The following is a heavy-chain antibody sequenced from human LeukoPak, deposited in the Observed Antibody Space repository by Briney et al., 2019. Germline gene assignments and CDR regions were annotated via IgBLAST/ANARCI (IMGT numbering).Heavy chain of an antibody. Sequence: KPSETLSLTCTVSGGSISSYCWSWIRQPPGKGLEWVGYIYYSGSTNYNPSLKSRGTISVDTSKNQFSLKLSSVTAADTAVYYCASDGSRYCSSTSCYREGYYYYYMDVWGKGTTVTVSS. D-gene: IGHD2-2*01. CDR1: GGSISSYC. J-gene: IGHJ6*03. CDR3: ASDGSRYCSSTSCYREGYYYYYMDV. V-gene: IGHV4-59*01. CDR2: IYYSGST.